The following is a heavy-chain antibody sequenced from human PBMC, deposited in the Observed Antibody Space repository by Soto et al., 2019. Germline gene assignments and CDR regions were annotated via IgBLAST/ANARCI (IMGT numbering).Heavy chain of an antibody. CDR1: GYTFTSYA. V-gene: IGHV1-3*01. CDR2: INAGNGNT. J-gene: IGHJ4*02. CDR3: AGVFWGPILVRWPLNY. D-gene: IGHD2-21*01. Sequence: ASVKVSCKASGYTFTSYAMHWVRQAPGQRLEWMGWINAGNGNTKYSRKFQGRVTITRDTSASTAYMELSSLRSEDTAVYYYAGVFWGPILVRWPLNYGGRGPW.